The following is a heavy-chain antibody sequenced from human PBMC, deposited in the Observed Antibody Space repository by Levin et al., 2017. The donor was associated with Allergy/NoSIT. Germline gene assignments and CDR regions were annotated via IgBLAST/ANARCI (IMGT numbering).Heavy chain of an antibody. CDR2: INPNSGGT. CDR1: GYTFTGYY. CDR3: ARDLGYCSSTSCLIANWFDP. V-gene: IGHV1-2*02. D-gene: IGHD2-2*01. Sequence: ASVKVSCKASGYTFTGYYMHWVRQAPGQGLEWMGWINPNSGGTNYAQKFQGRVTMTRDTSISTAYMELSRLRSDDTAVYYCARDLGYCSSTSCLIANWFDPWGQGTLVTVSS. J-gene: IGHJ5*02.